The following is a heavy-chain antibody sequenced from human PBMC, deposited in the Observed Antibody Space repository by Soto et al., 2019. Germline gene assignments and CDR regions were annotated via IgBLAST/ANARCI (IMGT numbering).Heavy chain of an antibody. CDR2: VHESGST. D-gene: IGHD1-20*01. V-gene: IGHV4-59*03. Sequence: TLALRCSVSGXSLWNFVGSWILQTPGRGLEWIGCVHESGSTDYNPSLKGRVTISLHTSKSQFSLSLRYATAADPANYYCARGTRALITSFFGYWGQGIPGTLPS. J-gene: IGHJ4*02. CDR1: GXSLWNFV. CDR3: ARGTRALITSFFGY.